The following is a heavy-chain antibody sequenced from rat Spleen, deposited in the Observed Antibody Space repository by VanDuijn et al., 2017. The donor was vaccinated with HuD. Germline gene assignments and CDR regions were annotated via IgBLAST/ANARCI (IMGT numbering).Heavy chain of an antibody. CDR1: GYSITSSYR. CDR2: INNAGST. J-gene: IGHJ3*01. D-gene: IGHD1-12*02. CDR3: ARSDGTHYYLPFAN. Sequence: EVQLQESGPGLVKPSQSLSLTCSVTGYSITSSYRWNWIRKFPGNKLEWLGYINNAGSTNYNPSLKSRISITRDTSRNHFFLQVNSVTTEDTATYYCARSDGTHYYLPFANWGQGTVVTVSS. V-gene: IGHV3-3*01.